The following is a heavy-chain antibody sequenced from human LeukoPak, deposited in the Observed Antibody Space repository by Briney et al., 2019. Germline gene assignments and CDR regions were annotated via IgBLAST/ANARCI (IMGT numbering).Heavy chain of an antibody. V-gene: IGHV3-30*18. Sequence: GGSLRLSCAASGFTFSDSGMHWVRQAPGKGLEWVAIISFDGSGGFYADSVRGRFTVSRDNSKNTPFLQMDSLSADDTGVYYCAEEGTDYGDYPYFFDYWGQGTLVTVSS. CDR2: ISFDGSGG. D-gene: IGHD4-17*01. J-gene: IGHJ4*02. CDR3: AEEGTDYGDYPYFFDY. CDR1: GFTFSDSG.